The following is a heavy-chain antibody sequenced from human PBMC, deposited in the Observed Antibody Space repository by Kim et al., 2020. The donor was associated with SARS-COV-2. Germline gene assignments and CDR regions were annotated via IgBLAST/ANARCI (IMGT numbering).Heavy chain of an antibody. D-gene: IGHD6-13*01. V-gene: IGHV7-4-1*02. CDR3: ARVGSSSWYVDYYYCIDV. CDR2: INTNTGNP. CDR1: GYTFTSYA. J-gene: IGHJ6*02. Sequence: ASVKVSCKASGYTFTSYAMNWVRQAPGQGLEWMGWINTNTGNPTYAQGFTGRFVFSLDTSVSTAYLQISSLKAEDTAVYYCARVGSSSWYVDYYYCIDVWGQGTTVTAS.